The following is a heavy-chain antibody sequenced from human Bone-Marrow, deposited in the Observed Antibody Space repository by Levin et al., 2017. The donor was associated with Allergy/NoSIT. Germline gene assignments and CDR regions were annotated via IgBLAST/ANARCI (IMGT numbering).Heavy chain of an antibody. V-gene: IGHV5-51*01. CDR2: IYPGDSDT. Sequence: GGSLRLSCKGSGYSFTSYWIGWVRQMPGKGLEWMGIIYPGDSDTRYSPSFQGQVTISADKSISTAYLQWSSLKASDTAMYYCARHPRYCTNGVCPNFDYWGQGTLVTVSS. CDR3: ARHPRYCTNGVCPNFDY. D-gene: IGHD2-8*01. CDR1: GYSFTSYW. J-gene: IGHJ4*02.